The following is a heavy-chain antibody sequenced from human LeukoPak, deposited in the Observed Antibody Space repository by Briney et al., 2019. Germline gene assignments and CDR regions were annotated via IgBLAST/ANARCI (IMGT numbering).Heavy chain of an antibody. CDR1: GGSISSSSYY. CDR2: IYYSGST. D-gene: IGHD6-19*01. Sequence: SETLSLTCTVSGGSISSSSYYWGWIRQPPGKGLEWIGSIYYSGSTYFNPSLKSRVTISVDTSKNQFSLKLSSVTAADTAVYCCARAMYSGAWYFAFGIWGQGTMVTVSS. J-gene: IGHJ3*02. CDR3: ARAMYSGAWYFAFGI. V-gene: IGHV4-39*07.